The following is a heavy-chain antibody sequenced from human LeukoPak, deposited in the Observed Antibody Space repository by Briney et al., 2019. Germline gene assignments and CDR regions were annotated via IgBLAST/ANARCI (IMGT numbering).Heavy chain of an antibody. V-gene: IGHV1-2*02. CDR2: INPNSGGT. Sequence: ASVKVSCKASGYTFTGYYMHWVRQAPGQGLEWMGWINPNSGGTNYAQKFQGRVTMTRDTSISTAYMELSRLRSDDTAVYYCARDLPYDSSGLDYWGQGTLVTVSS. CDR3: ARDLPYDSSGLDY. D-gene: IGHD3-22*01. J-gene: IGHJ4*02. CDR1: GYTFTGYY.